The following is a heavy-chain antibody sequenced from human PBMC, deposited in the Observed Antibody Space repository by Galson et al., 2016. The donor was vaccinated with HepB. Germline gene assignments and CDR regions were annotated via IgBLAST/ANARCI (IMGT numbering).Heavy chain of an antibody. Sequence: SLRLSCAASGFNFNSYVMSWVRQAPGRGLEWVSGISGSGLFTYYADSVKGRFTISRDNSKNTLNLQLNSLRAEDTAIYYCAKGGNTAAAIFRRDIPFDYSGQGTLVTVSS. CDR2: ISGSGLFT. J-gene: IGHJ4*02. D-gene: IGHD2-2*01. V-gene: IGHV3-23*01. CDR3: AKGGNTAAAIFRRDIPFDY. CDR1: GFNFNSYV.